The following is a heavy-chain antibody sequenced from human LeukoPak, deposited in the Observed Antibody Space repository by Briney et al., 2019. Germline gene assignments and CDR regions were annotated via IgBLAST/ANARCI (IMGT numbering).Heavy chain of an antibody. CDR1: GFTFSSYS. V-gene: IGHV3-48*01. D-gene: IGHD6-6*01. CDR3: ARELAY. Sequence: PGGSLRLSCAASGFTFSSYSMNWVRQAPGKGLEWVSYISSSSSTIYYADSVKGRSTISRDNAKNSLFLQMNSLRAEDTAVYYCARELAYWGQGTLVTVSS. J-gene: IGHJ4*02. CDR2: ISSSSSTI.